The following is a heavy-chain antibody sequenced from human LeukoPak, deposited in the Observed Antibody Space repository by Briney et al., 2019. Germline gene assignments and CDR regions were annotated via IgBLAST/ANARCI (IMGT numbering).Heavy chain of an antibody. CDR1: GGSISSGGYS. J-gene: IGHJ5*02. D-gene: IGHD2-8*02. Sequence: PSETLSLTCAVSGGSISSGGYSWSWIRQPPGKGLEWIVYIYYGVNTYYSPSLKSRVTISVDTSKNQFSLKLSSLTAADTAVYYCARDGGVAPHNWFDPWGQGTLVTVSS. CDR3: ARDGGVAPHNWFDP. V-gene: IGHV4-30-4*07. CDR2: IYYGVNT.